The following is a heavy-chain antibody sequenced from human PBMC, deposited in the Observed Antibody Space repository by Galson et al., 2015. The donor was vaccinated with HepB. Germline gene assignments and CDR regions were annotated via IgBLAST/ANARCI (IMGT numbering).Heavy chain of an antibody. CDR3: ARATLTWFDP. CDR1: GFTFTDYS. CDR2: ISGSGSTTI. V-gene: IGHV3-11*01. J-gene: IGHJ5*02. Sequence: SLRLSCAASGFTFTDYSMSWIRQAPGKGLEWVSYISGSGSTTIFYANSVKGRFTISRDNAKNSVYLQMSSLRAEDTAVYCCARATLTWFDPWGQGTLVTVSS. D-gene: IGHD2/OR15-2a*01.